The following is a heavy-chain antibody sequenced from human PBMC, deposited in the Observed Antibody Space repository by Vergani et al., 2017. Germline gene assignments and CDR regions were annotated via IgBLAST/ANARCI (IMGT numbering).Heavy chain of an antibody. D-gene: IGHD3-9*01. V-gene: IGHV3-74*03. CDR1: GFSFNSYW. J-gene: IGHJ5*01. CDR2: IKSDGSIT. Sequence: DVHLAESGGGFFQPGGSLRLSCSASGFSFNSYWMHWVRQVPGKGLLWVSRIKSDGSITAYADSVKGRFTISSDNAQNTLYLQMNSLRVEYTGVYYCARARCIETCYMSNWLDSWGQGTLVTVSS. CDR3: ARARCIETCYMSNWLDS.